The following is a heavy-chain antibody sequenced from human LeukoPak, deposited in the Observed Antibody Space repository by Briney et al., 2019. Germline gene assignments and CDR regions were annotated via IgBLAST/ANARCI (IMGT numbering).Heavy chain of an antibody. V-gene: IGHV3-11*04. CDR1: GFTFSDYY. CDR3: ASTYQLLTAATHFDY. J-gene: IGHJ4*02. CDR2: ISSSGSTI. Sequence: GGSLRLSCAASGFTFSDYYMSWIRQAPGKGLEWVSYISSSGSTIYYADSVKGRFTISRDNAKNSLYLQMNSLRAEDTAVYYCASTYQLLTAATHFDYWGQGTLVTVSS. D-gene: IGHD2-2*01.